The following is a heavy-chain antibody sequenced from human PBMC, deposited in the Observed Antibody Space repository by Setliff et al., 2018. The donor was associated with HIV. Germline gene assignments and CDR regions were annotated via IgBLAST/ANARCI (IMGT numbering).Heavy chain of an antibody. CDR2: ISYDGTTA. J-gene: IGHJ4*02. CDR1: GFNFRSYS. V-gene: IGHV3-30*04. CDR3: ARQPLHCSSINCYGAVYDN. D-gene: IGHD2-2*01. Sequence: GGSLRLSCAASGFNFRSYSLHWVRQAPGEGLEWVAVISYDGTTAYYADSVKGRFTASRDNSKNTLYLQMDSLRAEDTALYYCARQPLHCSSINCYGAVYDNWGQGTLVTVSS.